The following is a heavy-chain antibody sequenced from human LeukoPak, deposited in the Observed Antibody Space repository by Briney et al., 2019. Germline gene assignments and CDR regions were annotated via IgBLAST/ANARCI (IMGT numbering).Heavy chain of an antibody. J-gene: IGHJ4*02. V-gene: IGHV3-9*01. CDR3: AKDTTSGSGSYFDYFDY. CDR2: ISWNSGSI. Sequence: GRSLRLFCTASGFTFDDYAMHWVRQAPGKGLEWVLGISWNSGSIVYADSVKGRFTISRDNAKNSLYLQMNSLRAEDTALYYCAKDTTSGSGSYFDYFDYWGQGTLVTVSS. D-gene: IGHD3-10*01. CDR1: GFTFDDYA.